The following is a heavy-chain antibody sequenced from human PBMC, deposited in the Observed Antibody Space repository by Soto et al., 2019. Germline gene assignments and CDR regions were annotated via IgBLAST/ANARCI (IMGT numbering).Heavy chain of an antibody. CDR2: ITSSGTT. D-gene: IGHD1-1*01. CDR3: ARGRPAIATRWFDS. Sequence: QVQLQQWGAGLLKPSETLSLTCAVFGGSFSDSYWSWIRQFPGKGLEWIGEITSSGTTYYNPSLTSRVTISGDTSKSQFCLEGRSVTAADTAVYYCARGRPAIATRWFDSWGQGTLVTVSS. V-gene: IGHV4-34*01. J-gene: IGHJ5*01. CDR1: GGSFSDSY.